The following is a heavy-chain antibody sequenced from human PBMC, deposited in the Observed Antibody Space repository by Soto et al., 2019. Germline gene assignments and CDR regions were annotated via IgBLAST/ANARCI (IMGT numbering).Heavy chain of an antibody. D-gene: IGHD3-22*01. Sequence: EVQLVESGGGLVQPGGSLRLSCAASGFTFSSYSMNWVRQAPGKWLEWVSYISSSSSTIYYADSVKGRFTIYRDNAKNSLYLQLNSRRDEDTAVYYCARAPYYYDSSNYYGYWGQGPLVTVSS. CDR3: ARAPYYYDSSNYYGY. V-gene: IGHV3-48*02. CDR2: ISSSSSTI. CDR1: GFTFSSYS. J-gene: IGHJ4*02.